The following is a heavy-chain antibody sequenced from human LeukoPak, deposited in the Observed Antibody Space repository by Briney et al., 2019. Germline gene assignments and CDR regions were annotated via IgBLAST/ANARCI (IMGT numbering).Heavy chain of an antibody. V-gene: IGHV1-46*01. CDR3: ARELRSGYYRWIDY. CDR1: GYTFTSYY. CDR2: INPSGGST. D-gene: IGHD3-3*01. Sequence: ASVKVSCKASGYTFTSYYIHWVRQAPGQGLGWMGIINPSGGSTSYAQKFQGRVTMTRDTSTSTVYMELSRLRSEDTAVYYCARELRSGYYRWIDYWGQGTLVTVSS. J-gene: IGHJ4*02.